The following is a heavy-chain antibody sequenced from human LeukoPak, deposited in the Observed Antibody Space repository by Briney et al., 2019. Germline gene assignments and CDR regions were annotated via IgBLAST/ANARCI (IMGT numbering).Heavy chain of an antibody. J-gene: IGHJ4*02. CDR1: GFTFSSYA. D-gene: IGHD3-3*01. V-gene: IGHV3-23*01. Sequence: GGSLRLSCAASGFTFSSYAMNWVRQTPGKGLEWVSGISGGDDRTDYADSVKGRFTISRDNSKNTLYLQMNSLRAEDTAVYYCAKLQWATIFGMVTKFDYWGQGTLVTVSS. CDR3: AKLQWATIFGMVTKFDY. CDR2: ISGGDDRT.